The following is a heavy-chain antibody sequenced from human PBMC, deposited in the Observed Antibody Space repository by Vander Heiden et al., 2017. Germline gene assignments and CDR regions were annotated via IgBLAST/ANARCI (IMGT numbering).Heavy chain of an antibody. D-gene: IGHD1-26*01. V-gene: IGHV3-33*01. Sequence: QVQLVASGGGVVQPGRSLRLSCAASGFTFSSYGMPWVRQAPGKGLEWVAVIWYDGSNKYYADSVKGRFTISRDNSKNTLYLQMNSLRAEDTAVYYCARDYEPRIVGATFGEDWGQGTLVTVSS. CDR1: GFTFSSYG. CDR2: IWYDGSNK. CDR3: ARDYEPRIVGATFGED. J-gene: IGHJ4*02.